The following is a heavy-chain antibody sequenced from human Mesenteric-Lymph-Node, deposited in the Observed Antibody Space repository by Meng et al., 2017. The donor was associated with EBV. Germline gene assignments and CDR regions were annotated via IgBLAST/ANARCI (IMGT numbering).Heavy chain of an antibody. D-gene: IGHD5-18*01. Sequence: QVELVQVGAEVKKPGASVKVSCKASGYTFTDYYMPWVRQAPGQGLEWMGRINPSSGGTNYAQKFQGRVTMTRDTSISTAYIELNSLRSDDTAVYYCASPGYSYGLDYWGQGTLVTVSS. CDR3: ASPGYSYGLDY. V-gene: IGHV1-2*06. CDR1: GYTFTDYY. J-gene: IGHJ4*02. CDR2: INPSSGGT.